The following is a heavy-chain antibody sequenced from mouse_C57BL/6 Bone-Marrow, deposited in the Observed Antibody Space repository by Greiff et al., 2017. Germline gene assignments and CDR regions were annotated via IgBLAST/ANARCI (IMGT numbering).Heavy chain of an antibody. CDR1: GYTFTSYW. J-gene: IGHJ3*01. V-gene: IGHV1-69*01. D-gene: IGHD2-2*01. CDR2: IDPSDSYT. CDR3: AREGYGYVLVAY. Sequence: VQLQQPGAELVMPGASVKLSCKASGYTFTSYWMHWVKQRPGQGLEWIGEIDPSDSYTNYNQKFKGKSTLTVDKSSSTAYMQLSSLTSEDSAVYYCAREGYGYVLVAYWGQGTLVTVSA.